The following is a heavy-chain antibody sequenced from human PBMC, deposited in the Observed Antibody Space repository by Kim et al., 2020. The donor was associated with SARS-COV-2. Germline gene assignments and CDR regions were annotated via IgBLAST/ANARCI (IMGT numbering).Heavy chain of an antibody. J-gene: IGHJ5*02. CDR2: TYYRSKWYN. D-gene: IGHD6-6*01. Sequence: SQTLSLTCAISGDSVSSNSAAWNWIRQSPSRGLEWLGRTYYRSKWYNDYAVSVKSRITINPDTSKNQFSLQLNSVTPEDTAVYYCALQMGIAARGEADHWFDPLGQGTLVTVSS. V-gene: IGHV6-1*01. CDR1: GDSVSSNSAA. CDR3: ALQMGIAARGEADHWFDP.